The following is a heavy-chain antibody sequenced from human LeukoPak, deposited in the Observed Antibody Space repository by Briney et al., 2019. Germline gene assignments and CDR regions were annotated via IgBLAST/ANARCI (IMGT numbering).Heavy chain of an antibody. CDR2: IKQDGSEK. D-gene: IGHD2-2*01. Sequence: GGSLRLSCAASGFTFSDYYMSWIRQAPGKGLEWVANIKQDGSEKYYVDSVKGRFTISRDNAKNSLYLQMNSLRAEDTAVYYCANLVPAASDYWGQGTLVTVSS. J-gene: IGHJ4*02. CDR3: ANLVPAASDY. V-gene: IGHV3-7*01. CDR1: GFTFSDYY.